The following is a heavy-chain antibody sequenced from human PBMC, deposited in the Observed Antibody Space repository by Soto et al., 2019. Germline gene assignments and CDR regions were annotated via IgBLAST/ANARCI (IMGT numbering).Heavy chain of an antibody. CDR2: INSDGSST. CDR1: GFTFSSYW. CDR3: ARDFLGYCSSTSCYRNYYYYYMDV. V-gene: IGHV3-74*01. Sequence: GGSLRLSCAASGFTFSSYWMHWVRQAPGKGLVWVSRINSDGSSTSYADSVKGRFTISRDNAKNTLYLQMNSLRAEDTAVYYCARDFLGYCSSTSCYRNYYYYYMDVWGKGTTVTVSS. D-gene: IGHD2-2*02. J-gene: IGHJ6*03.